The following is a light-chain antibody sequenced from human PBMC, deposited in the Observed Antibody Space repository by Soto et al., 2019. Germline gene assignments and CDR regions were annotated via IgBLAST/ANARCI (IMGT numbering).Light chain of an antibody. Sequence: DIQMTQSPSTLSASVGDRVTITCRASQSISSWLAWYQQKPGKAPKVLIYKASSLESGVPSRFSGSGSGTEFTLTISSLQPDDCATYYCQQYNIYPYTFGQGTKLEIK. CDR1: QSISSW. J-gene: IGKJ2*01. CDR2: KAS. V-gene: IGKV1-5*03. CDR3: QQYNIYPYT.